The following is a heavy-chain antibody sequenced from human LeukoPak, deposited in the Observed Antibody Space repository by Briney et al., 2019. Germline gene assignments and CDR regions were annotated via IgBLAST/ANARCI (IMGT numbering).Heavy chain of an antibody. CDR2: IYSSGST. CDR3: ARGSYYYGSGSYWNYYYGMDV. J-gene: IGHJ6*02. V-gene: IGHV4-4*07. D-gene: IGHD3-10*01. Sequence: SETLSLTCTVSGGSISSYYWSWIRQPAGKGLEWLGRIYSSGSTNYNSSLKSRVTMSVDTSKNQFSLKLSSVTAADTAVYYCARGSYYYGSGSYWNYYYGMDVWGQGTTVTVSS. CDR1: GGSISSYY.